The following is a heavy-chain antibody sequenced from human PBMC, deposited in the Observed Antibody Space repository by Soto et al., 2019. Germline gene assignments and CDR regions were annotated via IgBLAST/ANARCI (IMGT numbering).Heavy chain of an antibody. CDR3: AREEGRRTTVTNFNRFDP. V-gene: IGHV1-18*01. CDR1: GYTFTSYG. J-gene: IGHJ5*02. Sequence: QVQLVQSGAEVKKPGASVKVSCKASGYTFTSYGISWVRQAPGQGLEWMGWISAYNGNTNYAQKLQGRVTMTTDTSTSTAYMELGSLRSDETAVYYCAREEGRRTTVTNFNRFDPWGQGTLVTVSS. CDR2: ISAYNGNT. D-gene: IGHD4-17*01.